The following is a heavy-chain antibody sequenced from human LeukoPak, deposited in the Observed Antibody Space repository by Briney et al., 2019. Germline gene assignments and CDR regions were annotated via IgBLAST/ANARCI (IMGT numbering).Heavy chain of an antibody. CDR2: IYSGGST. CDR3: AETHDSSGSRLDY. J-gene: IGHJ4*02. CDR1: GFTVSSNY. V-gene: IGHV3-53*01. D-gene: IGHD3-22*01. Sequence: PGGSLRLSCAASGFTVSSNYMSWVRQAPGKGLEWISIIYSGGSTYYADSVKGRFTISRDNSKNTLYLQMNSLRAEDTAVYYCAETHDSSGSRLDYWGQGTLVTVSS.